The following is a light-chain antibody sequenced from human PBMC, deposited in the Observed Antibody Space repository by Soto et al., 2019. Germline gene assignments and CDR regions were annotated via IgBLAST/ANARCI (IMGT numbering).Light chain of an antibody. CDR2: GAS. Sequence: TQSPSTLSASVGDRATLSCRASQSVSNNYLAWYQQKPGQAPRLLIYGASNRATGIPDRFSGSGSGTDFTLTISRLEPEDFAVYYCQQYGSLGTFGQGTKV. CDR3: QQYGSLGT. CDR1: QSVSNNY. J-gene: IGKJ1*01. V-gene: IGKV3-20*01.